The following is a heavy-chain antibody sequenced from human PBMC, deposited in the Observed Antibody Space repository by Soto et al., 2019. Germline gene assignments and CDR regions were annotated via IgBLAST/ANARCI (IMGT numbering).Heavy chain of an antibody. CDR3: EGYNYYYYYGMDV. V-gene: IGHV4-59*12. CDR1: GGPISSYY. D-gene: IGHD5-12*01. CDR2: VYYSASTNYKPSL. Sequence: SETLSLTCTVSGGPISSYYWSWIRQPPGKGLEWIGYVYYSASTNYKPSLNYNPSLKSRVTISLDTSKNQYSLRLSSVTAADTAVYYCEGYNYYYYYGMDVWGQGTTVTVSS. J-gene: IGHJ6*02.